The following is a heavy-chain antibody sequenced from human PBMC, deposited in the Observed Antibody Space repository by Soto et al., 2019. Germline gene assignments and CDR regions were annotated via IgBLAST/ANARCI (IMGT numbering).Heavy chain of an antibody. V-gene: IGHV3-23*01. J-gene: IGHJ4*02. CDR1: GFTFSSYA. D-gene: IGHD2-2*01. Sequence: GGSLRLSCAASGFTFSSYAMSWVRQAPGKGLEWVSAISGSGGGTYYADSVKGRFTISRDNSKSTLYLQMNSLRAEDTAVYYCAKVPIVVVPAASFLYFDYWGQGTLVTVSS. CDR2: ISGSGGGT. CDR3: AKVPIVVVPAASFLYFDY.